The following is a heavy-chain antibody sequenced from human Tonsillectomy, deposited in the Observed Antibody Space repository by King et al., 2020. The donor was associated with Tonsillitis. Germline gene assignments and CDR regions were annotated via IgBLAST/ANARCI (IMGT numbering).Heavy chain of an antibody. CDR1: GYSFTSYW. V-gene: IGHV5-10-1*03. CDR3: ARISSNFYRGGDNCFDP. J-gene: IGHJ5*02. CDR2: IDPSDSYT. D-gene: IGHD4-11*01. Sequence: MQLVQSGAEVKKPGESLRISCKGSGYSFTSYWISWVRQMPGKGLEWMGRIDPSDSYTNYSPSFQGHVTISADKSISNVYLQWSSLKASETAMYYCARISSNFYRGGDNCFDPWGQGTLVTVSS.